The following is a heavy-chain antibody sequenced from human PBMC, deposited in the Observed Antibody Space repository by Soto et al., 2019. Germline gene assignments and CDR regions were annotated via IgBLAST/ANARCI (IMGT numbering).Heavy chain of an antibody. J-gene: IGHJ4*02. CDR3: AKMLWERYFFDY. V-gene: IGHV3-23*01. CDR2: ISGSGGGT. D-gene: IGHD1-26*01. Sequence: EVQLLESGGGLVQPGGSLRLSCAASGFTFSSYAMSWVRQAPGKGLEGVSTISGSGGGTYYADSVMGRFTISRDNSKNTLSLQMNSLRAEDTAVYYCAKMLWERYFFDYWGQGTLVTVSS. CDR1: GFTFSSYA.